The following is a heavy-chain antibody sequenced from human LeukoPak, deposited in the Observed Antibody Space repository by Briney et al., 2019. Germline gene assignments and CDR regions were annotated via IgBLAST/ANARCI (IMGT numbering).Heavy chain of an antibody. D-gene: IGHD2-2*01. CDR1: GFTFSKYW. J-gene: IGHJ3*02. Sequence: GGSLRLSCAASGFTFSKYWMTWVRQAQGKGLEWVANIKQDGSQRSYADSVRGRFTISRDNTKNSGYLQMSSLRAEDTAVYYCARDSDIGIASADMWYDGYDMWGQGTMVTVSS. V-gene: IGHV3-7*01. CDR2: IKQDGSQR. CDR3: ARDSDIGIASADMWYDGYDM.